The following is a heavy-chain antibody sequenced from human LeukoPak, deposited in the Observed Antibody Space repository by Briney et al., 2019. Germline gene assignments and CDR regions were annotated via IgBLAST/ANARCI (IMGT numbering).Heavy chain of an antibody. Sequence: SETLSLTCSVSGGXISSSSFYWGWIRQPPGKGLEWIGTIFYSGGTYYNPSLKSRVAVSVDTSKNQFSLKLSSVTAADTAVYYCAKTISLAQWELRRDPFDYWGQGTLVTVSS. CDR1: GGXISSSSFY. CDR3: AKTISLAQWELRRDPFDY. CDR2: IFYSGGT. J-gene: IGHJ4*02. V-gene: IGHV4-39*01. D-gene: IGHD1-26*01.